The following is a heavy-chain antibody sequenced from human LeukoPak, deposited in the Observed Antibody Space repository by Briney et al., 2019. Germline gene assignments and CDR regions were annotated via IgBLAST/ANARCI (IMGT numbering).Heavy chain of an antibody. CDR3: ARDRSGYSGYAFFDY. Sequence: PGGSLRLSCAASGFTFSSYEMSWVRQAPGKGLEWVSYISSSGSTIYYADSVKGRFTISRDNAKNSLYLQMNSLRAEDTAVYYCARDRSGYSGYAFFDYWGQGTLVTVSS. J-gene: IGHJ4*02. CDR1: GFTFSSYE. D-gene: IGHD5-12*01. V-gene: IGHV3-48*03. CDR2: ISSSGSTI.